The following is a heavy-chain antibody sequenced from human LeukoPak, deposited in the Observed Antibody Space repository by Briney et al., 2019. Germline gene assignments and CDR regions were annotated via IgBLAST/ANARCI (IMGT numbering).Heavy chain of an antibody. J-gene: IGHJ4*02. CDR3: AARGTYDSSGYYSPF. CDR1: GFTFSSYG. V-gene: IGHV3-23*01. CDR2: ISGSGGST. Sequence: GGSLRLSCAASGFTFSSYGMHWVRQAPWKGLEWVSAISGSGGSTYYADSVKGRFTISRDNSKNTLYLQMNSLRAEDTAVYYCAARGTYDSSGYYSPFWGQGTLVTVSS. D-gene: IGHD3-22*01.